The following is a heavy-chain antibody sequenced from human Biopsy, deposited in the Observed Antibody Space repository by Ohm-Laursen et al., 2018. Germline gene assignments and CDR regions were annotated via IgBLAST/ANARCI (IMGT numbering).Heavy chain of an antibody. J-gene: IGHJ4*02. V-gene: IGHV3-9*01. Sequence: SLRLSCAASGLNLGDYAMHWVRQAPGKGLVWVSGIKWNSGKIDYADSVKGRFTISRDNAKNSLYLHMNSLRTEDSAFYYCARDTGTMVRGVLYQWGQGTQVTVSS. CDR1: GLNLGDYA. D-gene: IGHD3-10*01. CDR2: IKWNSGKI. CDR3: ARDTGTMVRGVLYQ.